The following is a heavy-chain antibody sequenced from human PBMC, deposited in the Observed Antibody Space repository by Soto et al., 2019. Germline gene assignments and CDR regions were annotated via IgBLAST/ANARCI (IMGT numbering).Heavy chain of an antibody. CDR1: GFTFSSYS. J-gene: IGHJ4*02. Sequence: GGSLRLSCAASGFTFSSYSMNWVRQAPGKGLEWVSYITSSSTIYYADSVKGRFTISRDNAKNSLYLQMNSLRAEDTAMYYCARGTVWFGELFHEYFDYWGQGTLVTVSS. CDR2: ITSSSTI. D-gene: IGHD3-10*01. V-gene: IGHV3-48*01. CDR3: ARGTVWFGELFHEYFDY.